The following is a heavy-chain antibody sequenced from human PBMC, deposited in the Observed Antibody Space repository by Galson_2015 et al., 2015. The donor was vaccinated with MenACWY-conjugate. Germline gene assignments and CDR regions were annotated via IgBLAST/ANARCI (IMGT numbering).Heavy chain of an antibody. CDR3: ARQGFGSSSLDY. CDR1: GYTFTSHW. CDR2: IYPGDSDT. V-gene: IGHV5-51*01. J-gene: IGHJ4*02. Sequence: QSGAEVKKPGESLQISCKGSGYTFTSHWIGWVRQMPGKGLEWMGIIYPGDSDTRYTPSFQGHVTNSADKSINTAYLQWGSLEASDTAMYYCARQGFGSSSLDYWGQGTLVTVSS. D-gene: IGHD6-6*01.